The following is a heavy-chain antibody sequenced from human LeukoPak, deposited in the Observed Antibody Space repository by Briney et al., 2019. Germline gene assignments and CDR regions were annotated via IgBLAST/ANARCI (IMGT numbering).Heavy chain of an antibody. CDR3: VKSYSSSSTYYFDY. D-gene: IGHD6-6*01. CDR2: LHHSGGI. CDR1: SGSYKSRNYF. J-gene: IGHJ4*02. Sequence: SETLSLTCNVSSGSYKSRNYFWGWIRQPPGKGLEWIGNLHHSGGIYYNPSLKSRVTISGDTSKNQFSLKLNSVTAADTAVYYCVKSYSSSSTYYFDYWGQGTLVTVSS. V-gene: IGHV4-39*01.